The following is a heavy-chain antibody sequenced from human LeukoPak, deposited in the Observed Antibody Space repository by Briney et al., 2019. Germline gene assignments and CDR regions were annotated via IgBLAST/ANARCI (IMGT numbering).Heavy chain of an antibody. Sequence: PSETLSLTCIVSGYSISSDYCWGWIRQAPGKGLEWIGSISHRGSPYYNPSLQSRVTMSADTPNNQFSLRLSSVTAADTAVYYCARDDLSGYYYYGMDVWGQGTTVTVSS. CDR3: ARDDLSGYYYYGMDV. D-gene: IGHD3-10*01. CDR2: ISHRGSP. J-gene: IGHJ6*02. CDR1: GYSISSDYC. V-gene: IGHV4-38-2*02.